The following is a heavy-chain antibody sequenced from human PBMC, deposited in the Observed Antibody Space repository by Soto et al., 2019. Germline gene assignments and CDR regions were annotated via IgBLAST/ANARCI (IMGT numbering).Heavy chain of an antibody. J-gene: IGHJ4*02. CDR2: IYYSGST. V-gene: IGHV4-39*01. D-gene: IGHD3-22*01. CDR1: GGSISSSDYY. Sequence: SETLSLTCTVSGGSISSSDYYWSWIRQHPGKGLEWIGSIYYSGSTYYNPSLKSRVTISVDTSKNQFSLKLSSVTAADTAVYYCASYYYDSSGYYYVPGVYWGQGTLVTVSS. CDR3: ASYYYDSSGYYYVPGVY.